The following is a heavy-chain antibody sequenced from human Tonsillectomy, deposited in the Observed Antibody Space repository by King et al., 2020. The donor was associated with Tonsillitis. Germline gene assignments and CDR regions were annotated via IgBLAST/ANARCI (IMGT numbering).Heavy chain of an antibody. D-gene: IGHD3-10*01. CDR3: ARGSGSGTYYKYFQY. Sequence: VQLVESGAEVKKPGASVKVSCKASGYTFTSYYIHWVRQAPGQGLEWMGIINPSVGSTSYAQEFQGRVTMTRDTSTSTVYMELSRLRSEDTAVYYCARGSGSGTYYKYFQYWGQGTLVTVSS. J-gene: IGHJ4*02. V-gene: IGHV1-46*01. CDR2: INPSVGST. CDR1: GYTFTSYY.